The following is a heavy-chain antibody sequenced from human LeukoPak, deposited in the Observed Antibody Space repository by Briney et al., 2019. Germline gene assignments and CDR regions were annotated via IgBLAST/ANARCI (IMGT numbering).Heavy chain of an antibody. J-gene: IGHJ4*02. CDR3: AKKGGIAANYYFDY. V-gene: IGHV3-30*18. Sequence: GGSLGLSWAASGFTFRNYVIHWVRQAPGRGLEWVAVTSSDLNVKLYADSVKGRFTISRDNSKNTLYLQMNSLRAEDTAVYYCAKKGGIAANYYFDYWGQGTLVTVSS. D-gene: IGHD6-13*01. CDR2: TSSDLNVK. CDR1: GFTFRNYV.